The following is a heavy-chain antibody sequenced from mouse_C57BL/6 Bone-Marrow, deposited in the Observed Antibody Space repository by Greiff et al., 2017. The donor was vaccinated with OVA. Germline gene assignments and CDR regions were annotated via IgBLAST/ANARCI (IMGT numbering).Heavy chain of an antibody. Sequence: EVQLQESGGGLVKPGGSLKLSCAASGFTFSSYAMSWVRQTPEKRLEWVATISDGGSYTYYPDNVKGRFTISRDNAKNNLYLQMSHLKSEDTAMYYCARDGSSSRFYAMDYWGQGTSVTVSS. J-gene: IGHJ4*01. D-gene: IGHD1-1*01. V-gene: IGHV5-4*01. CDR3: ARDGSSSRFYAMDY. CDR1: GFTFSSYA. CDR2: ISDGGSYT.